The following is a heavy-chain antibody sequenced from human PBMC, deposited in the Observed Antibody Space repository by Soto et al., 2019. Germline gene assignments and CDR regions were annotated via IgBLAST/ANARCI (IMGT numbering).Heavy chain of an antibody. V-gene: IGHV1-18*04. Sequence: ASVKVSCKASGYTFTSYGISWVRQAPGQGLEWMGWISAYNGNTNYAQKLQGRVTMTTDTSTSTAYMELRSLRSDDTAVYYCARDEGPGEGDYYYQFGYYYYGMDVWGQGTTVTVSS. CDR2: ISAYNGNT. J-gene: IGHJ6*02. D-gene: IGHD3-22*01. CDR3: ARDEGPGEGDYYYQFGYYYYGMDV. CDR1: GYTFTSYG.